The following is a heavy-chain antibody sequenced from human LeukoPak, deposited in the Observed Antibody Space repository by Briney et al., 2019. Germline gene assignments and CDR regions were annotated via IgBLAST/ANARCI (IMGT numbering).Heavy chain of an antibody. CDR3: ARERNGYSPHFDY. Sequence: QPGGSLRLSCAASGFTFSSYAMHWVRQAPGKGLEWVAVISYDGSNKYYADSVKGRLTVSRDNSKNTLYLQMNSLGTDDTALYYCARERNGYSPHFDYWGQGTLVTVSS. J-gene: IGHJ4*02. D-gene: IGHD5-24*01. V-gene: IGHV3-30-3*01. CDR1: GFTFSSYA. CDR2: ISYDGSNK.